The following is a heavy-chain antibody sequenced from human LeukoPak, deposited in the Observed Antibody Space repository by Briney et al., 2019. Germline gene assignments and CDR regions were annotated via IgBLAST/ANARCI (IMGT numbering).Heavy chain of an antibody. CDR1: GSTFSSYG. CDR2: IWYDGSNK. V-gene: IGHV3-33*01. D-gene: IGHD3-10*01. Sequence: GGSLRLSCAASGSTFSSYGMHWVRQAPGKGLEWVAVIWYDGSNKYYADSVKGRFTISRDNSKNTLYLQMNSLRAEDTAVYYCAREGGPGFYFDYWGQGTLVTVSS. CDR3: AREGGPGFYFDY. J-gene: IGHJ4*02.